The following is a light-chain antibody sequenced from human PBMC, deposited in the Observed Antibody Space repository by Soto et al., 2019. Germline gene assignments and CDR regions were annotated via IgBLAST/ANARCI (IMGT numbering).Light chain of an antibody. J-gene: IGKJ3*01. CDR1: QSVSSY. CDR3: QQRSNWPLT. V-gene: IGKV3-11*01. Sequence: EIVLTQSPATLSLSPGERATLSCRASQSVSSYLAWYQQKPGQAPRLLIYDASNRATGIPARFSGSGSGTGFTLTISSLEPEDFACYYCQQRSNWPLTFGPGTKVDIK. CDR2: DAS.